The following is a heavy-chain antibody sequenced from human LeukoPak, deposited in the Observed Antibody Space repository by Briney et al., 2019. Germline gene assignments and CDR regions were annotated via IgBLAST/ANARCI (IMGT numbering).Heavy chain of an antibody. CDR2: IYYSGST. Sequence: PSETLSLTCTVSGGSISNYYWSWIRQPPGKGLELIGYIYYSGSTNYNPSLKSRVTISVDTSRNQFSLKLSSVTAADTAVYYCARAWFSGYFDYWGQGTLVTVSS. CDR3: ARAWFSGYFDY. J-gene: IGHJ4*02. CDR1: GGSISNYY. V-gene: IGHV4-59*01. D-gene: IGHD3-10*01.